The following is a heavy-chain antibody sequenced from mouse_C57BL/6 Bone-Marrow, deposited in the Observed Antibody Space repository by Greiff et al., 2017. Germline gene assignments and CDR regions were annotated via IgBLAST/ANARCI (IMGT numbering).Heavy chain of an antibody. CDR1: GYAFSSYW. CDR3: ARSSNWDVDYFDY. Sequence: VQLQQSGAELVKPGASVKISCKASGYAFSSYWMNWVKQRPGKGLEWIGQIYPGDGDTNYNGKFKGKATLTADKSSSTAYMQLSSLTSEDSAVYFCARSSNWDVDYFDYWGQGTTLTVSS. J-gene: IGHJ2*01. V-gene: IGHV1-80*01. D-gene: IGHD4-1*01. CDR2: IYPGDGDT.